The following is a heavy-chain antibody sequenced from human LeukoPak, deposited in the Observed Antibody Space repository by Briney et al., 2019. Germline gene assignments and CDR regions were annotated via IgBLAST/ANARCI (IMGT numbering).Heavy chain of an antibody. J-gene: IGHJ4*02. D-gene: IGHD5/OR15-5a*01. CDR2: IYYSGST. CDR1: GGCISSNY. V-gene: IGHV4-59*01. CDR3: ARGSTLFDY. Sequence: SETLSLTSTVSGGCISSNYWSWIRQPPGKGLEWIGYIYYSGSTNYNPSLKSRVTISVDTSKNQFSLKLSSVTAADTAVYYCARGSTLFDYWGQGTLVTVSS.